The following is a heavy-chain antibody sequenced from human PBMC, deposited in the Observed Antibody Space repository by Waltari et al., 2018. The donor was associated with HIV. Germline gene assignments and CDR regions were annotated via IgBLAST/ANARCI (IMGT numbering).Heavy chain of an antibody. CDR2: INPNSGGT. V-gene: IGHV1-2*02. CDR1: GYPFTGYY. J-gene: IGHJ4*02. D-gene: IGHD1-20*01. CDR3: ARGIRLV. Sequence: QVQLVQSGAEEKKPGASVKVSCKASGYPFTGYYIHWVRQAPGKGLEWMGCINPNSGGTNYAQKIQGRVTMTRDTSTSTSYMELNRLRSDDTAVYYCARGIRLVWGQGTLVTVSS.